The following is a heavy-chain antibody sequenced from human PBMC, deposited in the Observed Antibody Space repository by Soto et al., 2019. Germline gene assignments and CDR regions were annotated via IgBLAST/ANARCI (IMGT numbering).Heavy chain of an antibody. V-gene: IGHV3-30*18. CDR3: AKEDGVSVVVPAATDY. D-gene: IGHD2-2*01. J-gene: IGHJ4*02. CDR1: GFTFSSYG. CDR2: ISYDGSNK. Sequence: QVQLVESGGGVVQPGRSLRLSCAASGFTFSSYGMHWVRQAPGKGLEWVAVISYDGSNKYYADSVKGRFTISRDNSKNTLYLQMNSLRAEDTAVYYCAKEDGVSVVVPAATDYWGQGTLVTVSS.